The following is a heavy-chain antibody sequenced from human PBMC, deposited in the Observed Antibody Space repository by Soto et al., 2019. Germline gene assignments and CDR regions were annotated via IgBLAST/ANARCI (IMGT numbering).Heavy chain of an antibody. Sequence: ASVKVSCKASGDTFTTYDINWVRQATGHGLEWMGWINPNSGNIGYAQRFQGRVTMTRDTAIRTAYMEVSSLRSDDTAAYYCARGRASGSYYLLDYCGQGTLVTVSS. J-gene: IGHJ4*02. V-gene: IGHV1-8*01. CDR1: GDTFTTYD. CDR3: ARGRASGSYYLLDY. CDR2: INPNSGNI. D-gene: IGHD3-10*01.